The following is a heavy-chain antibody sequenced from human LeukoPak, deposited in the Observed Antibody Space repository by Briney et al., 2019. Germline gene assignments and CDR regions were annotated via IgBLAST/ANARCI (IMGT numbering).Heavy chain of an antibody. CDR3: ARDDRYYYDSSGYYFG. Sequence: ASVKVSCKASGGTFSSYTISWARQAPGQGLEWMGRIIPILGIANYAQKFQGRVTITADKSTSTAYMELSSLRSEDTAVYYCARDDRYYYDSSGYYFGWGQGTLVTVSS. D-gene: IGHD3-22*01. J-gene: IGHJ4*02. CDR2: IIPILGIA. CDR1: GGTFSSYT. V-gene: IGHV1-69*04.